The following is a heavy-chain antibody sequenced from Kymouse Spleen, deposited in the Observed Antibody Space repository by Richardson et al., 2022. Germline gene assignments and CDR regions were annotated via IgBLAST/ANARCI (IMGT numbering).Heavy chain of an antibody. CDR1: GGSISSSSYY. V-gene: IGHV4-39*01. Sequence: QLQLQESGPGLVKPSETLSLTCTVSGGSISSSSYYWGWIRQPPGKGLEWIGSIYYSGSTYYNPSLKSRVTISVDTSKNQFSLKLSSVTAADTAVYYCARHGRTGTTSFDYWGQGTLVTVSS. CDR3: ARHGRTGTTSFDY. CDR2: IYYSGST. J-gene: IGHJ4*02. D-gene: IGHD1-7*01.